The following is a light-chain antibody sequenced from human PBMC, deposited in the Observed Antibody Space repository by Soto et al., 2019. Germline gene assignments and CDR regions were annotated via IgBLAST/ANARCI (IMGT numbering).Light chain of an antibody. CDR2: TAS. CDR1: QSIKNY. Sequence: DIQMTQSPSSLSASVGDRVTITCRASQSIKNYLNWYQQKPGKAPKLLIYTASTLQSGVPSRFSGRRSGPDFTLTISSLQPEDFATDFCQESEPSPTAFGPGKKVDIK. CDR3: QESEPSPTA. J-gene: IGKJ3*01. V-gene: IGKV1-39*01.